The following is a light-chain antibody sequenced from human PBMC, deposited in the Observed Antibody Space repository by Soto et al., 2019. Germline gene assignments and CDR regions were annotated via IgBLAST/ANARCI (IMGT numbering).Light chain of an antibody. CDR1: QNGLYSSNNKNQ. J-gene: IGKJ4*01. Sequence: DIVMTQSPDSLAVSLGERATINCKSSQNGLYSSNNKNQLAWYQQKPGQTPQLLIYWESTRESGVPDRFSGSGSGTDFILTISSLQAEDVAVYYCQQYYSPPLTFGGGTKGEIK. CDR2: WES. CDR3: QQYYSPPLT. V-gene: IGKV4-1*01.